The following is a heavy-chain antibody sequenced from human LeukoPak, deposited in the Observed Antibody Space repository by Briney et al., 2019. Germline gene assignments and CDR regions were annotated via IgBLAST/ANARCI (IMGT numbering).Heavy chain of an antibody. V-gene: IGHV1-69*05. J-gene: IGHJ4*02. Sequence: SVKVSCKASGYTFTGYYMHWVRQAPGQGLEWMGGIIPIFGTANYAQKFQGRVTIATDESTSTAYMELSSLRSEDTAVYYCASRWSEYSSSYDYWGQGTLVTVSS. D-gene: IGHD6-13*01. CDR1: GYTFTGYY. CDR3: ASRWSEYSSSYDY. CDR2: IIPIFGTA.